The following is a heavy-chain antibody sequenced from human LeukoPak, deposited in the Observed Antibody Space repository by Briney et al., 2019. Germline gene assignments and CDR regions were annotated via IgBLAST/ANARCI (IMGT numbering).Heavy chain of an antibody. D-gene: IGHD5-24*01. CDR2: VYYSGST. Sequence: PSETLSLTCTVSGXSISSTSGFWGWIRQPPGKGLEWIGSVYYSGSTYYNPSLKSRVTISVDTSKNQFSLKLSSVTAADTAVYYCARDHPLPVEMATNFDYWGQGTLVTVSS. CDR1: GXSISSTSGF. V-gene: IGHV4-39*01. J-gene: IGHJ4*02. CDR3: ARDHPLPVEMATNFDY.